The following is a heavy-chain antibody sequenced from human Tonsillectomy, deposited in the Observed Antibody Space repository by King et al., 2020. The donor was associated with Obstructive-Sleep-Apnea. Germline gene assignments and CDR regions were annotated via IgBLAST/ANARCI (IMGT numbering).Heavy chain of an antibody. V-gene: IGHV5-10-1*03. J-gene: IGHJ4*02. Sequence: VQLVESGAEVKKPGESLRISCQGSGYSFSSYYITWVRQMPGKGLEWMGRIDPSDSDTNYSPSFQGHVSISVDKSIITAYLQWSSLKASDTAMYYCAKEYSSSWSDDYWGQGTLVTVSS. CDR3: AKEYSSSWSDDY. D-gene: IGHD6-13*01. CDR1: GYSFSSYY. CDR2: IDPSDSDT.